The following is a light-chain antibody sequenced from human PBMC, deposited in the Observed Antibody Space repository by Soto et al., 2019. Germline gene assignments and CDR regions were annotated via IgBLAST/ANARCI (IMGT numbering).Light chain of an antibody. CDR2: GAS. V-gene: IGKV1-17*01. J-gene: IGKJ2*01. CDR3: LQHHDDTFT. CDR1: QDIRTN. Sequence: DVQVTQSPSSLSASVGDRVTITCRASQDIRTNLNWYQQKPGQAPQRLIYGASTLQGGVPPRFGGSGSGTEFTLTITSLQPEDFATYFSLQHHDDTFTFGQGTKVDVK.